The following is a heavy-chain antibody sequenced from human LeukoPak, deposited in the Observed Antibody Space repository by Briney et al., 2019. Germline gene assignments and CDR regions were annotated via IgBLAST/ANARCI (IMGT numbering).Heavy chain of an antibody. CDR3: ARDMADRGYNWFDP. CDR1: DYTFTSYG. CDR2: ISAYNGNT. V-gene: IGHV1-18*01. Sequence: GASVKVSCKASDYTFTSYGISWVRQAPGQGLEWMGWISAYNGNTNYAQKLQGRVTMTTDTSTSTAYMELRSLRSDDTAVYYCARDMADRGYNWFDPWGQGTLVTVSS. D-gene: IGHD3-10*01. J-gene: IGHJ5*02.